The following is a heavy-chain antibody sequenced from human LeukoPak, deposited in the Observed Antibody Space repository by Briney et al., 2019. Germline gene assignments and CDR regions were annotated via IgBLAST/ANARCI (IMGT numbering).Heavy chain of an antibody. V-gene: IGHV1-46*01. D-gene: IGHD2-21*01. CDR2: INPSGGSA. J-gene: IGHJ1*01. CDR1: GYTFINCN. Sequence: ASVKVSCKASGYTFINCNMHWVRQAPGQGLEWMGIINPSGGSASYAQKLQGRVTMTRDTSTSTVYMGLSSLRSEDTAVYYCARDESTSILWWWGQGTLVTVSS. CDR3: ARDESTSILWW.